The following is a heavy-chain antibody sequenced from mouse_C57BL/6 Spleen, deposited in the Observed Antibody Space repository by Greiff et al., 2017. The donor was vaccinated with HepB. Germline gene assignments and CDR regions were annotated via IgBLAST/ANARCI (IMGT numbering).Heavy chain of an antibody. CDR3: TRLRGAMDY. V-gene: IGHV1-15*01. Sequence: VKLQESGAELVRPGASVTLSCKASGYTFTDYEMHWVKQTPVHGLEWIGAIDPETGGTAYNQKFKGKAILTADKSSSTAYMELRSLTSEDSAVYYCTRLRGAMDYWGQGTSVTVSS. D-gene: IGHD2-12*01. CDR1: GYTFTDYE. J-gene: IGHJ4*01. CDR2: IDPETGGT.